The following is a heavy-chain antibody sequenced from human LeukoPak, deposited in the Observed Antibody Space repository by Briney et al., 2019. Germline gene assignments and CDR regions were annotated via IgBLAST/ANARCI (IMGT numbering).Heavy chain of an antibody. CDR2: INPDNGKT. J-gene: IGHJ3*01. V-gene: IGHV1-2*02. CDR1: GYNFNSYY. CDR3: ARNEPAVSVVDAFDV. D-gene: IGHD1-1*01. Sequence: ASVRVSCKASGYNFNSYYIHWVRQAPGQGLTWVVWINPDNGKTKYEPRFQGRVTMTWDTSINTAYVDLTGLRSDDTAVYYCARNEPAVSVVDAFDVWGQGTVVTVSS.